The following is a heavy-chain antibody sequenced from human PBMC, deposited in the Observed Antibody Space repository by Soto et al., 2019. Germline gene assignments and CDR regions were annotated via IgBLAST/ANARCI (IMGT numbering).Heavy chain of an antibody. Sequence: ASVKVSCKASGSTFTSYAMHWVRQAPGQGLEWMGWFNAGNGNTKYSQKFQGRVTITRDTSASAAYMELSCLRSEDTAVYYCARAEGRGSSGSGYKYYGT. CDR3: ARAEGRGSSGSGYKYYGT. CDR2: FNAGNGNT. V-gene: IGHV1-3*01. J-gene: IGHJ6*01. D-gene: IGHD1-1*01. CDR1: GSTFTSYA.